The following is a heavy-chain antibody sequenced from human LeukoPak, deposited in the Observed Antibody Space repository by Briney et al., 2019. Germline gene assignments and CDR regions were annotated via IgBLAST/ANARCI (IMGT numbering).Heavy chain of an antibody. CDR3: AKAPRPYIAAALPGDY. V-gene: IGHV3-43*01. CDR1: GFTFDDYT. Sequence: PGGSLRLSCAASGFTFDDYTMNWVREAPGPGLRWVSLISWDGGITYYADSVKGRFTISRDNTRHSMYLHMSSLRTEDPALSYCAKAPRPYIAAALPGDYWGQGTLVTVSS. J-gene: IGHJ4*02. D-gene: IGHD6-13*01. CDR2: ISWDGGIT.